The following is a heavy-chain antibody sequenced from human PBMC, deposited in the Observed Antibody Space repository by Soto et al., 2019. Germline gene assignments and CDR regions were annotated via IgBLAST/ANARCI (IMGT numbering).Heavy chain of an antibody. Sequence: AVKVSCKASGFTFTSSAVQWVRQARGQRLEWIGWIVVGSGNTNYAQKFQERVTITRDMSTSTAYMELSSLRSEDTAVYYCAADLYYDSSGYYYYGMDVWGQGTTVTVSS. D-gene: IGHD3-22*01. V-gene: IGHV1-58*01. CDR3: AADLYYDSSGYYYYGMDV. J-gene: IGHJ6*02. CDR2: IVVGSGNT. CDR1: GFTFTSSA.